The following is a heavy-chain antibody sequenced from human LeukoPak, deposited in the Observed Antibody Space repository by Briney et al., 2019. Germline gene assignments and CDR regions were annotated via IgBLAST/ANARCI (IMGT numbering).Heavy chain of an antibody. J-gene: IGHJ4*02. V-gene: IGHV3-30*04. D-gene: IGHD3-9*01. CDR2: ISYHGSNK. CDR1: GFTFSNYA. Sequence: GGSLRLSCAASGFTFSNYAMHWVRQAPGKGLEWVAVISYHGSNKYYADSVKGRFTISRDNSKNTLYLQMNSLRAEDTAVYYCAKDTPYYDILTGYLGYWGQGTLVTVSS. CDR3: AKDTPYYDILTGYLGY.